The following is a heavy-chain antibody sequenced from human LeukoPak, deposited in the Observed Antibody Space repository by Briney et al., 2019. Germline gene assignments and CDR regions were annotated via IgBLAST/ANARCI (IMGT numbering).Heavy chain of an antibody. J-gene: IGHJ4*02. CDR3: ARVDYGELYDY. CDR1: GVSISSSSYY. D-gene: IGHD3-10*01. CDR2: IYYSGST. V-gene: IGHV4-39*01. Sequence: PSETLSLTCTVSGVSISSSSYYWGWIRQPPGKGLEWIGSIYYSGSTYYNPSLKSRVTISVDTSKNQFSLKLSSVTAADTAVYYCARVDYGELYDYWGQGTLVTVSS.